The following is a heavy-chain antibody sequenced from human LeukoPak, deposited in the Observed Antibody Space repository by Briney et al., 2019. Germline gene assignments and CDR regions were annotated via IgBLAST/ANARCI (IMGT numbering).Heavy chain of an antibody. J-gene: IGHJ4*02. D-gene: IGHD4-17*01. V-gene: IGHV4-34*01. CDR3: ARGHGDYYFDY. Sequence: PETLSLTCAVYGGSFSGYYWSWIRQPPGKGLEWIGEINHSGSTNYNPSLKSRVTISVDTSKNQFSLKLSSVTAADTAVYYCARGHGDYYFDYWGQGTPVTVSS. CDR2: INHSGST. CDR1: GGSFSGYY.